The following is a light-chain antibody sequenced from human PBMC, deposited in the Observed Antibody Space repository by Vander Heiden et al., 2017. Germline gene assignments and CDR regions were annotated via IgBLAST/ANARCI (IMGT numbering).Light chain of an antibody. CDR1: QSVSSSY. CDR2: DAS. V-gene: IGKV3-20*01. Sequence: VLTQSPGTLSLSPGERATLTCRASQSVSSSYLSWYQQKPGQDPRLLSYDASSRATGIPDRFSGSGSGTDFTLTISRLEPEDFAVYYCQQDGSSPLTFGRGTKVEIK. CDR3: QQDGSSPLT. J-gene: IGKJ4*02.